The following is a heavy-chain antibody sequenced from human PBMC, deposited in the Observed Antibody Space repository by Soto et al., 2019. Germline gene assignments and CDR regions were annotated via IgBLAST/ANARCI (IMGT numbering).Heavy chain of an antibody. D-gene: IGHD3-10*01. CDR2: VNPILSMS. Sequence: KVSFQASGDTLNFYTINWVRQAPGLGLEWMGRVNPILSMSNYAQKFQGRVTMTADKSTSTAYMELRSLRSEDTAFYYCATSYGSGYRAFDYWGQGALVTVSS. CDR3: ATSYGSGYRAFDY. CDR1: GDTLNFYT. J-gene: IGHJ4*02. V-gene: IGHV1-69*02.